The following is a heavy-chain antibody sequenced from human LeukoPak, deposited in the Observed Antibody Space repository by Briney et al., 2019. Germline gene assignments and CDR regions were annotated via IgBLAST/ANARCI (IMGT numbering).Heavy chain of an antibody. CDR3: AXXXRXGWLEYYFDY. V-gene: IGHV4-59*01. CDR2: MYYSGST. Sequence: SETLSLTCTVSGGSISSYYWSWIRQPPGKGLEWIGYMYYSGSTNYNPSLKSRVTISVDTSKNQFSLKLSSVTAADTAVYYCAXXXRXGWLEYYFDYWGQGTLVTVSS. J-gene: IGHJ4*02. D-gene: IGHD6-19*01. CDR1: GGSISSYY.